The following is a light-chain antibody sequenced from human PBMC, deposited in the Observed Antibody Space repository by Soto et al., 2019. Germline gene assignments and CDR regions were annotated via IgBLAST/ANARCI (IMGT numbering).Light chain of an antibody. Sequence: EIVMTQSPANLSVSPGERAIVSCRASQSVSSNLAWYQQKPGQVPRLLIYGASTRATGIPARFSGSGSGTEFTLTISSLQSEDFAVYYCQQYNNWPFTFGPGTKVDIK. CDR2: GAS. J-gene: IGKJ3*01. V-gene: IGKV3D-15*01. CDR3: QQYNNWPFT. CDR1: QSVSSN.